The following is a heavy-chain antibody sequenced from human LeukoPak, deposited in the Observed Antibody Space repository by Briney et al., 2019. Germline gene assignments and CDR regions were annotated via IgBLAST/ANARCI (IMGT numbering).Heavy chain of an antibody. CDR2: IKSKTDGGTT. Sequence: GGSLRLSCAASGVTFSNAWMSWVRQAPGKGLDWVGRIKSKTDGGTTDYAAPVKGRFTISRDDSKNTLYLQMNSLKTEDTAVYYCTTSDYYYYYGMDVWGKGTTVTVSS. J-gene: IGHJ6*04. CDR1: GVTFSNAW. CDR3: TTSDYYYYYGMDV. V-gene: IGHV3-15*01.